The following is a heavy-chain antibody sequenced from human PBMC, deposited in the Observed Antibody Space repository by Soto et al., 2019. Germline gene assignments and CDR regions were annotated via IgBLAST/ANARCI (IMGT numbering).Heavy chain of an antibody. V-gene: IGHV3-15*01. CDR1: GFTFSNAW. J-gene: IGHJ4*02. CDR2: IKRNADGGTA. Sequence: EVQLVESGGGLVKPGGSLRLSCAASGFTFSNAWMSWVRQAPGKGLEWVGRIKRNADGGTADYAPPVRGRFTISRDDSKNTLYLQMNSLKTEDTAMYYCSTAATTVTPIDYWGQGTLVTVSS. D-gene: IGHD4-17*01. CDR3: STAATTVTPIDY.